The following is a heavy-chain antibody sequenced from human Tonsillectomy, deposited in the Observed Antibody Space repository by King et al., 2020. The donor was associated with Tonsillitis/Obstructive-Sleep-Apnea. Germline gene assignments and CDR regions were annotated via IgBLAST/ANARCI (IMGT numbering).Heavy chain of an antibody. CDR3: AREFRANYDFWSVDYDDHSYSYMDV. CDR2: ISSSGSII. D-gene: IGHD3-3*01. CDR1: GFSFSDYY. V-gene: IGHV3-11*01. Sequence: VQLVESGGGLVKPGGSLRLSCEASGFSFSDYYMSWIRQAPGKGLEWVSYISSSGSIIHYADSVKGRFTISRDNAKNSLYLEMNSLRAEDTAVYYCAREFRANYDFWSVDYDDHSYSYMDVGGKGTTVTVSS. J-gene: IGHJ6*03.